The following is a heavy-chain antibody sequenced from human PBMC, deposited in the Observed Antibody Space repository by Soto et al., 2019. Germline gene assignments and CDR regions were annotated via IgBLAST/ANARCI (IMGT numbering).Heavy chain of an antibody. V-gene: IGHV4-39*01. CDR2: IYYSGST. Sequence: SETLSLTCTVSGGSISSSSYYWGWIRQPPGKGLEWIGSIYYSGSTYYNPSLKSRVTISVDTSKNQFSLKLSSVTAVDTAVYYCARHEHYFDYWGQGTLVTVSS. CDR3: ARHEHYFDY. CDR1: GGSISSSSYY. J-gene: IGHJ4*02.